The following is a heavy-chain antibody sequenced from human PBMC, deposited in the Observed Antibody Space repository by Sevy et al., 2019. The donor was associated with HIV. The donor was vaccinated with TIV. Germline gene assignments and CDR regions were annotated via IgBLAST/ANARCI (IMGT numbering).Heavy chain of an antibody. J-gene: IGHJ4*02. Sequence: GGSLRLSCAASGFTFSSYSMNWVRQAPGKGLEWVSSISSSSYIYYADSVKGRFTISRDNAKNSLYLQMNSLRAEDTAVYYCARDPAPYYYGSGSYVDYWGQGTLVTVSS. V-gene: IGHV3-21*01. D-gene: IGHD3-10*01. CDR1: GFTFSSYS. CDR2: ISSSSYI. CDR3: ARDPAPYYYGSGSYVDY.